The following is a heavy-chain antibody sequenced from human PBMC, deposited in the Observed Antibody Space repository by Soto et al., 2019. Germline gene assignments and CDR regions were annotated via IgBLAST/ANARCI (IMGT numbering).Heavy chain of an antibody. CDR3: ARHYYDSSGYQPYYFDY. J-gene: IGHJ4*02. V-gene: IGHV1-69*13. CDR2: IIPIFGTA. CDR1: GGTLSSYA. Sequence: SVKVSCKASGGTLSSYAISWVRQAPGQGLEWMGGIIPIFGTANYAQKFQGRVTITADESTSTAYMELSSLRSEDTDVYYCARHYYDSSGYQPYYFDYRGQGTLVTVSS. D-gene: IGHD3-22*01.